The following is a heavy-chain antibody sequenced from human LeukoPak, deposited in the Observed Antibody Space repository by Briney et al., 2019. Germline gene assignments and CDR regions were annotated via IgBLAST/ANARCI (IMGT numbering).Heavy chain of an antibody. CDR3: ARGRDYGDYRTSFDY. D-gene: IGHD4-17*01. CDR1: VGTFSSYA. J-gene: IGHJ4*02. CDR2: IIPIFGTA. Sequence: ASVKVSCKASVGTFSSYAISWVRQAPGQGLEWMVGIIPIFGTANYAQKLQGRVTITTDESTSTAYMELSSMRSEDTAVYYCARGRDYGDYRTSFDYWGQGTLVTVSS. V-gene: IGHV1-69*05.